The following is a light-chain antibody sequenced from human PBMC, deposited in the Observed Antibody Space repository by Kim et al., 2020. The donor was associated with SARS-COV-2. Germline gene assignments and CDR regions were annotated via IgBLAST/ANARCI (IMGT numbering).Light chain of an antibody. CDR3: NSRDNSGDHVV. V-gene: IGLV3-19*01. CDR2: GKN. Sequence: SSELTQDPAVSVALGQTVRITCQGDSLRTYYASWYQQNPGQAPLLVIYGKNNRPSGIPDRFSGSSSGNTASLTVTGAQAVDEADYYCNSRDNSGDHVVFGGGTKLIVL. CDR1: SLRTYY. J-gene: IGLJ2*01.